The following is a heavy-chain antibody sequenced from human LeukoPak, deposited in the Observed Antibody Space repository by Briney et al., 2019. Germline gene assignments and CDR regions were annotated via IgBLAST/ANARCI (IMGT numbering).Heavy chain of an antibody. CDR1: GYTFTSYG. CDR3: ARDGDIVGATGYVDY. J-gene: IGHJ4*02. V-gene: IGHV1-18*01. CDR2: ISAYNGNT. Sequence: ASVKVSCKASGYTFTSYGISWVRQAPGQGLEWMGWISAYNGNTNYAQKLQGRLTITTDTSTSTAYMELRSLRSDDTAVYYCARDGDIVGATGYVDYWGQGTLVTVSS. D-gene: IGHD1-26*01.